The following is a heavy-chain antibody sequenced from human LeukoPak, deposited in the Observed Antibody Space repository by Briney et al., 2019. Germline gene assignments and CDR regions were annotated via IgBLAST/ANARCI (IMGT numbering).Heavy chain of an antibody. CDR1: GFTFSSYG. D-gene: IGHD3-22*01. J-gene: IGHJ3*02. Sequence: GGSLRLSCAASGFTFSSYGMHWVRQAPGKGLEWVAFIRYDGSNKYYADSVKGRFTISRDNSKNTVFLQMNSLRAEDTAVYYCASHFYDTTGYRRDAFHIWGQGAMVTVSS. CDR3: ASHFYDTTGYRRDAFHI. V-gene: IGHV3-30*02. CDR2: IRYDGSNK.